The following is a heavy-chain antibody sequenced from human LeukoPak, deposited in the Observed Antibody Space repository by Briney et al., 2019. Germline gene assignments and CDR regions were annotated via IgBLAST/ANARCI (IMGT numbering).Heavy chain of an antibody. V-gene: IGHV3-21*01. Sequence: PGGSLRLSCAASGFTFSSYSMNWVRQAPGKGREWVSSISSSSSYIYYADSVKGRFTISRDNAKNSLYLQMNSLRAEDTAVYYCARGSARDSSGYYYDPLDYWGQGTLVTVSS. D-gene: IGHD3-22*01. CDR3: ARGSARDSSGYYYDPLDY. CDR2: ISSSSSYI. J-gene: IGHJ4*02. CDR1: GFTFSSYS.